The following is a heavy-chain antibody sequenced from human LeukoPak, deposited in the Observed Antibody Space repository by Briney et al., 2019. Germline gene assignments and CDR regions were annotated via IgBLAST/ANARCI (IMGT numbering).Heavy chain of an antibody. CDR3: TRDLEGATGNYFDY. V-gene: IGHV3-49*03. CDR1: GFTFGDYV. D-gene: IGHD1-26*01. CDR2: IRSKAYGGTT. Sequence: PGGSLRLSCTASGFTFGDYVMSWFRQAPGKGLEWVGFIRSKAYGGTTEYAASVKGRFTISRDDSKGITYLQMNSLKTEDTAVYYCTRDLEGATGNYFDYWGQGTLVTVSS. J-gene: IGHJ4*02.